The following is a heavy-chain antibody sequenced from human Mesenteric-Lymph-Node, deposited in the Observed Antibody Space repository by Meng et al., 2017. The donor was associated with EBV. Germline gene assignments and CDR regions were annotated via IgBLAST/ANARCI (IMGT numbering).Heavy chain of an antibody. D-gene: IGHD2-21*02. V-gene: IGHV4-30-4*01. Sequence: QLQWSGPGLVKPPQTLALPRAVSGGSISRGGSYWSWIRQPPGKGLEWVGYIYYDGTTYYNPSLKSRGTISLDTSKNHFSLKLTSVTAADTAVYYCARGVGGGYDYYLDYWGQGSLVTVSS. J-gene: IGHJ4*02. CDR2: IYYDGTT. CDR3: ARGVGGGYDYYLDY. CDR1: GGSISRGGSY.